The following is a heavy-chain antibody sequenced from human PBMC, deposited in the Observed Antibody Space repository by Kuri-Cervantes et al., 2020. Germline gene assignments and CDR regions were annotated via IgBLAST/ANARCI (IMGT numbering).Heavy chain of an antibody. CDR2: ISYDGSNK. CDR3: ARDRGMMLLWFGGGMDV. CDR1: GFTFTSYG. D-gene: IGHD3-10*01. Sequence: GGSLRLSCAASGFTFTSYGMHWVRQVPGKGLEWVAVISYDGSNKYYADSVKGRFIISRDNSKNTLDLQMNSLRAEDTAVYYCARDRGMMLLWFGGGMDVWGQGTTVTVSS. V-gene: IGHV3-30*03. J-gene: IGHJ6*02.